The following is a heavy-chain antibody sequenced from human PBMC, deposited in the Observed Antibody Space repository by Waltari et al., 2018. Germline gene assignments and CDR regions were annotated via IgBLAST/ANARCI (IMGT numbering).Heavy chain of an antibody. CDR2: IKQDGSEK. CDR1: GFTFSSYW. Sequence: EVQLVESGGGLVQPGGSLRLFCAASGFTFSSYWMSWVRQAPGKGLEWVDNIKQDGSEKYYVDSVKGRFTISRDNAKNSLYLQMNSLRAEDTAVYYCARDRQLDSSGSFDYWGQGTLVTVSS. V-gene: IGHV3-7*03. D-gene: IGHD3-22*01. J-gene: IGHJ4*02. CDR3: ARDRQLDSSGSFDY.